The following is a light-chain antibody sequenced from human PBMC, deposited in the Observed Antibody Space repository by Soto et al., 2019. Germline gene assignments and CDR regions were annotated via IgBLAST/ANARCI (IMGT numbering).Light chain of an antibody. J-gene: IGKJ5*01. CDR3: QHYNTSST. V-gene: IGKV1-5*01. Sequence: IQVTQSPATLSASPGDRVTITCRASQNIRNWLAWYQKTPGKAPNPLIYDASSLKSGVPASFSGGGSGKEFTLTISSLHPDYFATYYCQHYNTSSTFGQGTRLEI. CDR2: DAS. CDR1: QNIRNW.